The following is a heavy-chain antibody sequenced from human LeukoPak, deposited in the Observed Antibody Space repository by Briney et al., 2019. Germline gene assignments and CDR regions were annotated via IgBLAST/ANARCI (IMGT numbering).Heavy chain of an antibody. V-gene: IGHV3-33*01. CDR2: IWYDGSNK. Sequence: GGSLRLSCAASGFTFSSYGMHWVRQAPGKGLEWVAVIWYDGSNKYYADSVKGRFTISRDNSKNSLYLQMNSLRAEDTAVYYCARGGGVGYYYGSGSYYDYWGQGTLVTVSS. D-gene: IGHD3-10*01. CDR3: ARGGGVGYYYGSGSYYDY. J-gene: IGHJ4*02. CDR1: GFTFSSYG.